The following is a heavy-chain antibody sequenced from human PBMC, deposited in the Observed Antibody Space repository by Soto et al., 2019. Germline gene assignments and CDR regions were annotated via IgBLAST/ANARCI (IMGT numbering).Heavy chain of an antibody. Sequence: GGSLRLSCAASGFTFSSYSMNWVRQAPGKGLEWVSYISSSSSTIYYADSVKGRFTISRDNAKNSLYLQMNSLRAEETAVYYCARDGGDGSGSFDYWGQGTLVTVSS. CDR1: GFTFSSYS. J-gene: IGHJ4*02. CDR2: ISSSSSTI. D-gene: IGHD3-10*01. CDR3: ARDGGDGSGSFDY. V-gene: IGHV3-48*01.